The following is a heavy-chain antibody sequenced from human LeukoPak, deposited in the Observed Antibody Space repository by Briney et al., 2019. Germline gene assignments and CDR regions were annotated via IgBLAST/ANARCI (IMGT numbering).Heavy chain of an antibody. Sequence: SETLSLTCTVSGGSISSGSYYWGWIRQHPGKGLEWIGYFFYSGSTYYSPSLKSRVSISVDTSKNQFSLKLTSVTAADTAVYYCARGEDDILTGYYVESVWFDPWGQGTLVTVSS. CDR3: ARGEDDILTGYYVESVWFDP. CDR2: FFYSGST. D-gene: IGHD3-9*01. V-gene: IGHV4-31*03. J-gene: IGHJ5*02. CDR1: GGSISSGSYY.